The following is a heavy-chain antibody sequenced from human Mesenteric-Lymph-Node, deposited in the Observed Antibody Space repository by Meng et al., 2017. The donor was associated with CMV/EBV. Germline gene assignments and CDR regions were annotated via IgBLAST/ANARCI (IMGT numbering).Heavy chain of an antibody. V-gene: IGHV4-59*02. Sequence: GSLRLSCTVSGASVSSTYWNWIRQPPGKGLEWIGYMSHSGSTNYNPSLKSRVTISVDTSNNQFSLRLKSVTPADTAVYYCAREWGYYGLDVWGQGTTVTVSS. CDR1: GASVSSTY. J-gene: IGHJ6*02. CDR2: MSHSGST. CDR3: AREWGYYGLDV. D-gene: IGHD3-16*01.